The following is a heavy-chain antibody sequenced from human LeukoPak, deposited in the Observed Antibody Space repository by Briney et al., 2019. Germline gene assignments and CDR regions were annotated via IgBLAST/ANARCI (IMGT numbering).Heavy chain of an antibody. D-gene: IGHD3-10*01. V-gene: IGHV1-8*01. J-gene: IGHJ4*02. CDR1: GYTFTSYD. CDR3: ARDGSYSGSGSPSYY. CDR2: MNPNSGNT. Sequence: ASVKVSCKASGYTFTSYDINWVRQATGHGLEWMGWMNPNSGNTGYVQKFQGRVTMTRDTSISTAYMELSSLRAEDTAVYYCARDGSYSGSGSPSYYWGQGTLVTVSS.